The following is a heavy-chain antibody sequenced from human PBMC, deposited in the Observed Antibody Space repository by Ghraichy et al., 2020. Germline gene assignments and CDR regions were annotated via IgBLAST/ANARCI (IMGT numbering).Heavy chain of an antibody. Sequence: GESLNISCAASGFTVSSNYMSWVRQAPGKGLEWVSVIYSGGSTYYADSVKGRFTISRDNSKNTLYLQMNSLRAEDTAVYYCARCGLEWYFDLWGRGTLVTVSS. D-gene: IGHD1-26*01. J-gene: IGHJ2*01. CDR1: GFTVSSNY. CDR3: ARCGLEWYFDL. V-gene: IGHV3-53*01. CDR2: IYSGGST.